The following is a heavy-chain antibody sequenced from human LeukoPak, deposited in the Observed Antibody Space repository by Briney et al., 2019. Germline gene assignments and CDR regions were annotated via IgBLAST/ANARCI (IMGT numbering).Heavy chain of an antibody. CDR2: IWDDGSNK. CDR1: GFTFSSYG. V-gene: IGHV3-33*01. CDR3: AREQQLVSPSFDY. Sequence: GGSLRLSCAASGFTFSSYGMHWVRQAPGKGLEWVAVIWDDGSNKYYADSVKGRFTISRDNSKNTLYLQMNSLRAEDTAVYYCAREQQLVSPSFDYWCQGTLVTVSS. D-gene: IGHD6-13*01. J-gene: IGHJ4*02.